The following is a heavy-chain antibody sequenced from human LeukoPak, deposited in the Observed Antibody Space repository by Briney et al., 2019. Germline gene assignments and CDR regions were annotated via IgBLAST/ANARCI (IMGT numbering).Heavy chain of an antibody. CDR2: ISYDGSNK. J-gene: IGHJ6*02. V-gene: IGHV3-30*04. D-gene: IGHD5-18*01. Sequence: GGSLRLSCAASGFTFSSYAMHWVRQAPGKGLEWVAVISYDGSNKYYADSVKGRFTISRDNSKNTLYLQMNSLRAEDTAVYYRARDTAMGSSGYYYGMDVWGQGTTVTVSS. CDR1: GFTFSSYA. CDR3: ARDTAMGSSGYYYGMDV.